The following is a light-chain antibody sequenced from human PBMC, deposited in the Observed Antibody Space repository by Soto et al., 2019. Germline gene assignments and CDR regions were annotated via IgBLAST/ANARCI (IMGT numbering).Light chain of an antibody. V-gene: IGKV3-11*01. CDR3: QHRYNWPLT. Sequence: EIVLTQSPATLSLSPGESATLSCRASQSVNSYLAWYQQKPGQAPRLLIYDASNRATGIPARFSGSGSATDFTLTISSLEPEDFAVYYCQHRYNWPLTFGGGTKVE. CDR2: DAS. CDR1: QSVNSY. J-gene: IGKJ4*01.